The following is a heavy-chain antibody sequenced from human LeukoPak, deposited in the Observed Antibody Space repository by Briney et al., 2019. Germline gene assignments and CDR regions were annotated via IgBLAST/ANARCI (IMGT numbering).Heavy chain of an antibody. Sequence: GGSLRLSCAASGFTFSSYSMNWVRQAPGKGLEWVSSISSSSRYIYYADSVKGRFTISRDNAKNSLYLQMNSLRAEDTAVYYCARVSGSGSDFDYWGQGTLVTVSS. D-gene: IGHD3-10*01. CDR3: ARVSGSGSDFDY. CDR2: ISSSSRYI. V-gene: IGHV3-21*01. J-gene: IGHJ4*02. CDR1: GFTFSSYS.